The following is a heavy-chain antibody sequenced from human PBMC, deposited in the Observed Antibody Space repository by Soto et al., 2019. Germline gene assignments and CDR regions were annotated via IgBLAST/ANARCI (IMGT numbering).Heavy chain of an antibody. Sequence: PSETLSLTCTFSGGSIISGGYYWSWIRQHPGKGLEWIGYIYYSGSTYYNPSLKSRVTISVDTSKNQFSLKLSSVTAADAAVYYCARDRSLSYGSVYYYYGMDVWGQGTTVTVSS. CDR3: ARDRSLSYGSVYYYYGMDV. D-gene: IGHD3-10*01. V-gene: IGHV4-31*03. CDR1: GGSIISGGYY. CDR2: IYYSGST. J-gene: IGHJ6*02.